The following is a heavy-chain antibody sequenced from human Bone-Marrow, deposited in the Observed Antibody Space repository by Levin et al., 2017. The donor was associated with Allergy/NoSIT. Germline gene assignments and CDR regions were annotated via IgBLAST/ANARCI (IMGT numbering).Heavy chain of an antibody. V-gene: IGHV4-30-4*01. CDR1: GGSISTGDFY. J-gene: IGHJ5*02. CDR3: ARDVAPHGLERAYLDT. CDR2: IYSSGTT. Sequence: SQTLSLTCTVSGGSISTGDFYWSWIRQSPGRGLEWIGNIYSSGTTNYNPSLKSRVSISVDTSKSQFSLNLRSVTAPAPAVYYCARDVAPHGLERAYLDTWGQGALVTVSS. D-gene: IGHD1-1*01.